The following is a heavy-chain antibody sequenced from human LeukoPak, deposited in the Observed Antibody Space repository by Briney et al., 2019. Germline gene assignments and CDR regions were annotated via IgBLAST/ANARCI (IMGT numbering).Heavy chain of an antibody. CDR3: ATGYGDFRVEGRYFYS. J-gene: IGHJ4*02. Sequence: SEALSLTCTVSGGSISSYYWSWIRQPPGKGLEWIGYIYYSGSTNYNPSLKSRVTISVDTSKKHFFLKLNSVTAADTAVYYCATGYGDFRVEGRYFYSWGQGTLVTVSS. CDR2: IYYSGST. V-gene: IGHV4-59*01. D-gene: IGHD4-17*01. CDR1: GGSISSYY.